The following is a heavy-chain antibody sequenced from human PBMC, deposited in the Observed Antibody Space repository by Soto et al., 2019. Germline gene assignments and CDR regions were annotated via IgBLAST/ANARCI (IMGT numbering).Heavy chain of an antibody. V-gene: IGHV3-66*01. CDR1: GLTVSTYY. CDR2: VYSGGTT. CDR3: ARGRSASSDFDS. J-gene: IGHJ4*02. D-gene: IGHD3-10*01. Sequence: EVQLVESGGGLVQPGGSLRLSCAASGLTVSTYYMNWVRQAPGEGLEWVSVVYSGGTTYYADSVRCRFTISRDNSKSTLFLQMNSLRAEDTAVYYCARGRSASSDFDSWGQGTLVTVSS.